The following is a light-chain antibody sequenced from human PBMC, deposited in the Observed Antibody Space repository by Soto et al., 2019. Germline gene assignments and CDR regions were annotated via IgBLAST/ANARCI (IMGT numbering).Light chain of an antibody. V-gene: IGKV1-5*03. Sequence: DIQMTQSPSTLSSSVGDRVTITCRASQSISSWLAWYQQKPGRAPKLLIYKTSRSQSGVPSRFSGSGSGTEFTLTITSLQPDDFETYFCPQYSSYPYTFGQGTKLEIK. CDR1: QSISSW. J-gene: IGKJ2*01. CDR2: KTS. CDR3: PQYSSYPYT.